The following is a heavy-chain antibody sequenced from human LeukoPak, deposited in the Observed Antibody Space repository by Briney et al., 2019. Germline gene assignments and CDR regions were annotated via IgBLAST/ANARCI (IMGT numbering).Heavy chain of an antibody. CDR2: IYYSGST. D-gene: IGHD3-10*02. Sequence: SETLSLTCTVSGGCISSYYWSWIRQPPGKGLEWIGYIYYSGSTNYNPSLKSRVTISVDTSKNQFSLKLSSVTAADTAVYYCAVRGTYSEFDYWGQGTLVTVSS. CDR3: AVRGTYSEFDY. CDR1: GGCISSYY. J-gene: IGHJ4*02. V-gene: IGHV4-59*01.